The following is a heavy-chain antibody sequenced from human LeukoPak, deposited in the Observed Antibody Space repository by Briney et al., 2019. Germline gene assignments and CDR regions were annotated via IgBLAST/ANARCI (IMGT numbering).Heavy chain of an antibody. CDR3: AREGGPYRPLDY. CDR1: GGPISNTNW. Sequence: PSETLSLTCGVSGGPISNTNWWTWVRQPPGKGLEWIGEVNLQGSTNYNPSLKSRVAISVDKSENHISLKLTSVTAADTAVYYRAREGGPYRPLDYSGQGTLVTVAS. J-gene: IGHJ4*02. CDR2: VNLQGST. V-gene: IGHV4-4*02.